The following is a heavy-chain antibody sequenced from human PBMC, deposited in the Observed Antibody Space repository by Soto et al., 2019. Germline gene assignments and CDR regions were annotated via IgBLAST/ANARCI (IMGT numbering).Heavy chain of an antibody. J-gene: IGHJ4*02. D-gene: IGHD3-22*01. CDR3: ARDRHYENHTFYYLKYYFDY. V-gene: IGHV1-69*01. CDR1: RGTFSSFP. CDR2: IIPVLGAP. Sequence: QVQLVQSGTEVKKPGSSVKVSCKTSRGTFSSFPIAWVRQAPGQGLEWVGGIIPVLGAPSYAQTFQGRVTITADESTSAAYLELSSLRSDDTAVYFCARDRHYENHTFYYLKYYFDYWGQGTLVTVSS.